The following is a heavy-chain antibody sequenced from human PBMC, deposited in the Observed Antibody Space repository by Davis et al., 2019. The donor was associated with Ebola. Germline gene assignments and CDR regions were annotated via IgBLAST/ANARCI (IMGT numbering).Heavy chain of an antibody. V-gene: IGHV3-7*03. CDR3: ARDLDGYNLRALDL. CDR2: IKQDGSEK. Sequence: GGSLRLSCAASGFTFSSYWMSWVRQAPGKGLEWVANIKQDGSEKYYVDSAKGRFTISRDNAKNSLFLEINRLTAEDTAVYYCARDLDGYNLRALDLWGQGAMVTVSS. J-gene: IGHJ3*01. CDR1: GFTFSSYW. D-gene: IGHD5-24*01.